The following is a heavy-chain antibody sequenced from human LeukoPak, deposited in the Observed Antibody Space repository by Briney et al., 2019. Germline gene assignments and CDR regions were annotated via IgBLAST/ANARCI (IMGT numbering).Heavy chain of an antibody. Sequence: GGSLRLSCAASGFTFSIYGMHWVRQAPGKGLEWVAVISYDGSNKYYADSVKGRFTISRDNSKNTLYLQMNSLRAEDTAVYYCAKVRGCSSTSCYPYYFDYWGQGTLVTVSS. CDR1: GFTFSIYG. D-gene: IGHD2-2*01. V-gene: IGHV3-30*18. J-gene: IGHJ4*02. CDR3: AKVRGCSSTSCYPYYFDY. CDR2: ISYDGSNK.